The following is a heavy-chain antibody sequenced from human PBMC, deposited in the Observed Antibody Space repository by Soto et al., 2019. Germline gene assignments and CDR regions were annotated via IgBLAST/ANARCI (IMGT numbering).Heavy chain of an antibody. CDR2: ISSSSSYI. CDR3: AEGGSGWYNRFDY. Sequence: GGSLRLSCAASGFTFSSYSMNWVRQAPGKGLEWVSSISSSSSYIYYADSVKGRFTISRDNAKNSLYLQMNSLRAEDTAVYYCAEGGSGWYNRFDYWGQGTLVTVSS. J-gene: IGHJ4*02. V-gene: IGHV3-21*01. CDR1: GFTFSSYS. D-gene: IGHD6-19*01.